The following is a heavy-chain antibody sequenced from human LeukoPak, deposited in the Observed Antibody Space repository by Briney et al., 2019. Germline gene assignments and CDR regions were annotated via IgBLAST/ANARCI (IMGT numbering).Heavy chain of an antibody. CDR2: IIPIFGTA. CDR1: GGTFSSYA. J-gene: IGHJ4*02. CDR3: ARVPLGSPGTAMVSYFDY. D-gene: IGHD5-18*01. V-gene: IGHV1-69*01. Sequence: ASVKVSCKASGGTFSSYAIGWVRQAPGQGLEWMGGIIPIFGTANYAQKFQGRVTITADESTSTAYMELSSLRSEDTAVYYCARVPLGSPGTAMVSYFDYWGQGTLVTVSS.